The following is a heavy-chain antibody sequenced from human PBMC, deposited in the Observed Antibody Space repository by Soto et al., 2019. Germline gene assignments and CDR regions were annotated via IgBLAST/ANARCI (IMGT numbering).Heavy chain of an antibody. CDR2: INPSGGST. CDR1: GYTFTSYY. D-gene: IGHD6-13*01. J-gene: IGHJ6*02. CDR3: ARRIAAAGYGMDV. Sequence: ASVKVSCKASGYTFTSYYMHWVRQAPGQGLEWMGIINPSGGSTSYAQKFQGRVTMTRDTSTSTVYMELSSLKSEDTAVYYCARRIAAAGYGMDVWGQGTTVTVSS. V-gene: IGHV1-46*01.